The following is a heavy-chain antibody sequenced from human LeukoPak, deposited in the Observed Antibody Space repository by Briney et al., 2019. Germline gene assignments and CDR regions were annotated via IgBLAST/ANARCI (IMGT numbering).Heavy chain of an antibody. CDR3: ARAVDIVVLDY. D-gene: IGHD5-12*01. V-gene: IGHV1-2*02. J-gene: IGHJ4*02. CDR1: GYTFTGYY. CDR2: INPNSRGT. Sequence: ASVKVSCKASGYTFTGYYMHWVRQAPGQGLEWMGWINPNSRGTNYAQKFQGRVTMTRDTSISTAYMELSRLRSDDTAVYYCARAVDIVVLDYWGQGTLVTVSS.